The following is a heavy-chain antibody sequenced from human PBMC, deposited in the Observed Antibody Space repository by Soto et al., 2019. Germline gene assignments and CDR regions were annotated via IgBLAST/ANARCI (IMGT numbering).Heavy chain of an antibody. V-gene: IGHV4-31*03. CDR3: ARAATPSSIFGVVTLDV. CDR1: GCSINIGAYY. Sequence: PSETLSLTCTVSGCSINIGAYYWSWILQHPGKGLEWIGYIYYSGSTYYNPSLKSRVTISVDTSKNQFSLKLSSVTAADTAVYYCARAATPSSIFGVVTLDVWGQGTTVTVSS. D-gene: IGHD3-3*01. J-gene: IGHJ6*02. CDR2: IYYSGST.